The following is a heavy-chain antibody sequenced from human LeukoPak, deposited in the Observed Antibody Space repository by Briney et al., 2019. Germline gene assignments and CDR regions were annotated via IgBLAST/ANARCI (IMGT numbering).Heavy chain of an antibody. V-gene: IGHV4-39*01. CDR3: ARQSRGWFYYFDY. Sequence: SETLSLTCTVSGGSISSSSYYWGWIRQPPGKGLEWIGSIYYSGSTYYNPSLKSRVTISVDTSKNQFSLKLSSVTAADTAVYYCARQSRGWFYYFDYWGQGTLVTVSS. D-gene: IGHD6-19*01. CDR2: IYYSGST. J-gene: IGHJ4*02. CDR1: GGSISSSSYY.